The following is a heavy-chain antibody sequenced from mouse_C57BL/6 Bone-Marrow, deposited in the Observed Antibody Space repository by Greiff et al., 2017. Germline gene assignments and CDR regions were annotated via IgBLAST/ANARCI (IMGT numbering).Heavy chain of an antibody. D-gene: IGHD1-1*01. CDR2: IDPSDGYT. J-gene: IGHJ3*01. V-gene: IGHV1-50*01. CDR3: ARDYYGSSMFAY. CDR1: GYTFTSYW. Sequence: VQLQQPGAELVKPGASVKLSCKASGYTFTSYWMPWVKQRPGQGLEWIGEIDPSDGYTNYNQKFKGKATLTVDTSSSTAYMQLSSLTSEDSAVFYCARDYYGSSMFAYWGQGNLVTVSA.